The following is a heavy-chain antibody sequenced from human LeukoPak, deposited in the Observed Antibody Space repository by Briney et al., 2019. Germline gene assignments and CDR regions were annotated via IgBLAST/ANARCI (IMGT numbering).Heavy chain of an antibody. CDR3: ARVGYYESSGYYEY. Sequence: ASVKVSCKAPGYTLTDYYMHWVRQAPGQGLEWMGRINPNSGGTNYAQKFQGRVTMTRDTSISTVYMELSRLRSDDTAVYYCARVGYYESSGYYEYWGQGTLVTVSS. CDR1: GYTLTDYY. J-gene: IGHJ4*02. CDR2: INPNSGGT. V-gene: IGHV1-2*06. D-gene: IGHD3-22*01.